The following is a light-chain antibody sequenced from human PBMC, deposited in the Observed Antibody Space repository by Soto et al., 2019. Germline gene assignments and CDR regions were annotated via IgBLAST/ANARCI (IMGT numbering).Light chain of an antibody. Sequence: DSQVTQSPSTLSAYVGDRVIITCRASQNVNIWLAWYQQRPREAPKLLIYKTSSLESGVPSRFSGSGSGTEFTLTISSLEPDDFGTYFGLQYNSHPYTFGQGNKLEIK. V-gene: IGKV1-5*03. CDR3: LQYNSHPYT. J-gene: IGKJ2*01. CDR1: QNVNIW. CDR2: KTS.